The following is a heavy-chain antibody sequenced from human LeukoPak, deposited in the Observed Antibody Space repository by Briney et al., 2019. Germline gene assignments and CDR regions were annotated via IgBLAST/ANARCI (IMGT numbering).Heavy chain of an antibody. J-gene: IGHJ6*02. CDR3: ARVGCSGGRCPGYGMDV. D-gene: IGHD2-15*01. CDR1: GFTFSSYS. Sequence: GGSLRLSCAASGFTFSSYSTNWVRQAPGKGLEWVSSISSSSTYIYYADSAKGRFTISRDNAKNSLYLQMNSLRVEDTAVYYCARVGCSGGRCPGYGMDVWGQGTTVTVSS. CDR2: ISSSSTYI. V-gene: IGHV3-21*01.